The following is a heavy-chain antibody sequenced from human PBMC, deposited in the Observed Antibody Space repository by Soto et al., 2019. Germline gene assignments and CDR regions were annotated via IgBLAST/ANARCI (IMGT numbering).Heavy chain of an antibody. J-gene: IGHJ4*02. D-gene: IGHD3-9*01. CDR3: ARIRMGYYDILTGYYYFDY. Sequence: QVTLKESGPVLVKPTETLTLTCTVSGFSLSNARMGVSWIRQPPGKALEWLAHIFSNDEKSYSTSLKSRLTISKDTSKSQVVLTMTNMDPVDTATYYCARIRMGYYDILTGYYYFDYWGQGTLVTVSS. CDR2: IFSNDEK. V-gene: IGHV2-26*01. CDR1: GFSLSNARMG.